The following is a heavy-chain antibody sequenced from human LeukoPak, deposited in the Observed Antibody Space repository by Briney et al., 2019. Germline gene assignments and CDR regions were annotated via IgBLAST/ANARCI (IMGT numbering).Heavy chain of an antibody. Sequence: SETLSLTCAVSGGSISSGGYSWSWIRQPPGKGLEWIGYIYHSGSTYYNPSLKSRVTISVDRSKNQFSLKLSSVTAADTAVYYCAGRYYGDYEDYFDYWGQGTLVTVSS. CDR3: AGRYYGDYEDYFDY. D-gene: IGHD4-17*01. CDR2: IYHSGST. V-gene: IGHV4-30-2*01. CDR1: GGSISSGGYS. J-gene: IGHJ4*02.